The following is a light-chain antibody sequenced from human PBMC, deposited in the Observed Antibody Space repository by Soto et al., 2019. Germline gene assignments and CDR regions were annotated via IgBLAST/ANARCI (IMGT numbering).Light chain of an antibody. CDR3: HQYYSPPQT. CDR1: QSVLYSSDNKNY. J-gene: IGKJ1*01. V-gene: IGKV4-1*01. CDR2: WAS. Sequence: DIVMTQSPDSLAVSLGERATINCKSSQSVLYSSDNKNYLAWYQQKPGQPPKLLIYWASTRESGVPDRFSGSGSGTDFTLTISSLQAEDVAIYYCHQYYSPPQTFGQGTKVEI.